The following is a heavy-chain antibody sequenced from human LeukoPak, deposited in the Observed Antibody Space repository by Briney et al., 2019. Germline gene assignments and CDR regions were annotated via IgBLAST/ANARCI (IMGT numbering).Heavy chain of an antibody. CDR2: INSRGSTI. V-gene: IGHV3-48*01. D-gene: IGHD6-13*01. J-gene: IGHJ4*02. CDR1: GFTFSSYT. Sequence: GGSLRLSCAASGFTFSSYTMNWLRQAPGKGLECVSYINSRGSTISYADSVKGRFTISRGNAKNSLYLQMNSLRAEDTAVYYCARYWSSWSADFWGQGTLVTVSS. CDR3: ARYWSSWSADF.